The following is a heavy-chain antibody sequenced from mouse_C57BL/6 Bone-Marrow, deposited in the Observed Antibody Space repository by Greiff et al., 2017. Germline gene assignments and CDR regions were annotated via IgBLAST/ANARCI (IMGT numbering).Heavy chain of an antibody. CDR2: IDPSDSYT. CDR3: ARRGGLWYFDV. J-gene: IGHJ1*03. CDR1: GYTFTSYW. V-gene: IGHV1-59*01. Sequence: VKLVESGAELVRPGTSVKLSCKASGYTFTSYWMHWVKQRPGQGLEWIGVIDPSDSYTNYNQKFKGKATLTVDTSSSTAYMQLSSLTSEDSAVHYCARRGGLWYFDVWGTGTTVTVSS.